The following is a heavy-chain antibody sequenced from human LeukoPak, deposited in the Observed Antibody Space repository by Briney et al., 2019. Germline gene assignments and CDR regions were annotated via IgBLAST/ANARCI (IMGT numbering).Heavy chain of an antibody. CDR1: GGSISSYY. J-gene: IGHJ6*02. D-gene: IGHD2-21*02. V-gene: IGHV4-59*08. CDR2: IYYSGGT. CDR3: ARQTPYYCGGDCSYGMDV. Sequence: SETLSLTCTVSGGSISSYYWSWIRQPPGKGLEWIAYIYYSGGTNYNPSLKSRVTISVDTSKNQFSLKLSSVTAADTAVYYCARQTPYYCGGDCSYGMDVWGQGTTVTVSS.